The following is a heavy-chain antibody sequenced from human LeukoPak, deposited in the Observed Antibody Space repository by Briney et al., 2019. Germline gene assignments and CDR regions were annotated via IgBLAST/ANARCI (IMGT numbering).Heavy chain of an antibody. CDR1: GFTFSSYS. CDR3: AKCLCTERGYYFDY. J-gene: IGHJ4*02. Sequence: GGSLRLSCAASGFTFSSYSMNWVRQAPGKGLEWVSAISGSGGSTYYADSVKGRFTISRDNSKNTLYLQMNSLRAEDTAVYYCAKCLCTERGYYFDYWGQGTLVTVSS. CDR2: ISGSGGST. V-gene: IGHV3-23*01. D-gene: IGHD2-8*01.